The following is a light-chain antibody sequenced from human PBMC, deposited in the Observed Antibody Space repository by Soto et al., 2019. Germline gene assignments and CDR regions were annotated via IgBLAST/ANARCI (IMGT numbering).Light chain of an antibody. CDR3: SSYTTSSTLA. J-gene: IGLJ7*01. CDR1: TSDIGGYNY. V-gene: IGLV2-14*03. CDR2: EVN. Sequence: QSVLTQPASVSGSPGQSITISCSGTTSDIGGYNYVSWFQQHPGKAPKLIIYEVNNRPSGVSDHFSGSKSGSTASLTISGLRAEDEAHYYCSSYTTSSTLAFGGGTQLTVL.